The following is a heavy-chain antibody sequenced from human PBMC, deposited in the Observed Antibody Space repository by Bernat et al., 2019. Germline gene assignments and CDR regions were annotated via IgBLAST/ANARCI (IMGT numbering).Heavy chain of an antibody. Sequence: EVQLVESGGGLVKPGGSLRLSCAASGFTFSNAWMSWVRQAPGKGLEWVGRIKSKTDGGTTDYAAPVKGRFTISRDDSKNTLYLQMNSLKTEDTAVYYCTTDRPVVAPAAILAHYYYYMDVWGKGTTVTVSS. CDR1: GFTFSNAW. J-gene: IGHJ6*03. CDR3: TTDRPVVAPAAILAHYYYYMDV. CDR2: IKSKTDGGTT. V-gene: IGHV3-15*01. D-gene: IGHD2-2*02.